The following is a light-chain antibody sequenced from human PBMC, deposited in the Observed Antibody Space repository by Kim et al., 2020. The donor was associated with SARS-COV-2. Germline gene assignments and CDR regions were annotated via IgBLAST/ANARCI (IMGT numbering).Light chain of an antibody. Sequence: QSALTQPASVSGSPGQSITISCTGTSSDIGAYNYVSWYQQHPGNAPRLMIYEVSNRPSGVSNRFSGSKSGNTASLTISGLQAEDEAEYYCNSYTSSSTLVFGGGTQLTVL. CDR1: SSDIGAYNY. V-gene: IGLV2-14*01. CDR2: EVS. CDR3: NSYTSSSTLV. J-gene: IGLJ2*01.